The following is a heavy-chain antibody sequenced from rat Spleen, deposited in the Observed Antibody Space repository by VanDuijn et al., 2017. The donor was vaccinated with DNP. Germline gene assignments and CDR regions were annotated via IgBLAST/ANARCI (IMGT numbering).Heavy chain of an antibody. Sequence: EVLLVESDGGLVQPGRSMKLSCAASGFTFSNFGMHWIRQAPTKGLEWVATISYDGGSTYYRDSVKGRFTISRDNAKSTLYLQMESRRSEDTATYYCAKDMGFAYWGQGTLVTVSS. J-gene: IGHJ3*01. V-gene: IGHV5-29*01. CDR1: GFTFSNFG. CDR2: ISYDGGST. CDR3: AKDMGFAY.